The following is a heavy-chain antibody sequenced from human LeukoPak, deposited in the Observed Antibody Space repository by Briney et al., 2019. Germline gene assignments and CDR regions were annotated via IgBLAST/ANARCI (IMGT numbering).Heavy chain of an antibody. D-gene: IGHD6-19*01. Sequence: ASVKVSCKASGYTFTGYYTHWVRQAPGQGLEWMGWINPNSGGTNYAQKFQGWVTMTRDTSISTAYMELSRLRSDDTAVYYCARSTRQWLVPYSTNYFDYWGQGTLVTVSS. CDR2: INPNSGGT. J-gene: IGHJ4*02. CDR3: ARSTRQWLVPYSTNYFDY. V-gene: IGHV1-2*04. CDR1: GYTFTGYY.